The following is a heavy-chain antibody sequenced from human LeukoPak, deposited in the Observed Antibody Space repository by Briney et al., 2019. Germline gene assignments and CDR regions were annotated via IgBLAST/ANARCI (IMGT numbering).Heavy chain of an antibody. CDR2: ISAISSSST. CDR3: AKTSPPYFDWAPVDS. D-gene: IGHD3-9*01. CDR1: GFTFDDYG. V-gene: IGHV3-48*04. Sequence: GGSLRLSCAASGFTFDDYGMNWVRQAPGKGLEWVSYISAISSSSTYYADSVKGRFTISRDNAKNSLYLQMNSLRAEDTAVYYCAKTSPPYFDWAPVDSWGQGTLVTVSS. J-gene: IGHJ4*02.